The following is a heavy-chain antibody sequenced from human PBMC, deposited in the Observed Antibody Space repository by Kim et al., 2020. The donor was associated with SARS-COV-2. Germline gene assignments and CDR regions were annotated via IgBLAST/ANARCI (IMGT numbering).Heavy chain of an antibody. D-gene: IGHD2-15*01. J-gene: IGHJ6*02. V-gene: IGHV3-15*01. CDR3: TTEYCSGGSCYHGYYYYGMDV. CDR2: IKSKTDGGTT. Sequence: GGSLRLSCAASGFTFSNAWMSWVRQAPGKGLEWVGRIKSKTDGGTTDYAAPGKGRFTISRDDSKNTLYLQMNSLKTEDTAVYYCTTEYCSGGSCYHGYYYYGMDVWGQETTVTVS. CDR1: GFTFSNAW.